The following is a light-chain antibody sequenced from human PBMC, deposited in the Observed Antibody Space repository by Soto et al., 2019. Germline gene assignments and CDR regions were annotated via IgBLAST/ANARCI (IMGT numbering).Light chain of an antibody. CDR3: SSYTSSSTVL. V-gene: IGLV2-14*03. Sequence: QSALTQPASVSGSPGQSITISCTGSSSDVGAYNYVFWYQQHPGKAPKLMIYDVSNRPSGVSNRFSGSKSGNMASLTISGLQAEDEADYYCSSYTSSSTVLFGGGTKLTVL. CDR1: SSDVGAYNY. CDR2: DVS. J-gene: IGLJ2*01.